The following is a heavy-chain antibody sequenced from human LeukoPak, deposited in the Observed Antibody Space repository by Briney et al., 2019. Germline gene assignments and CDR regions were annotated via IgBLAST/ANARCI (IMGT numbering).Heavy chain of an antibody. J-gene: IGHJ4*02. V-gene: IGHV4-59*01. CDR2: ISYSGST. CDR3: ARGYSGSYGRFDY. D-gene: IGHD1-26*01. CDR1: GGSISNYY. Sequence: SETLSLTCTVSGGSISNYYWSWIRQPPGKGLEWIGYISYSGSTNYNPSLRSRVTISVDTSKNQFSLKLSSVTVADTAVYYCARGYSGSYGRFDYWGQGTLVTVSS.